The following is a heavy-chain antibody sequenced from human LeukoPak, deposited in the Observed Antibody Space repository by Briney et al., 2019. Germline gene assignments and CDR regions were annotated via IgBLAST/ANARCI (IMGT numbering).Heavy chain of an antibody. J-gene: IGHJ4*02. CDR3: ARITYYCDSSGYYAFDY. CDR1: GGSFSGYQW. CDR2: IDWDDDK. Sequence: TLSLTCAVYGGSFSGYQWSWIRQPPGKALEWLALIDWDDDKYYSTSLKTRLTISKDTSKNQVVLTMTNMDPVDTATYYCARITYYCDSSGYYAFDYWGQGTLVTVSS. D-gene: IGHD3-22*01. V-gene: IGHV2-70*18.